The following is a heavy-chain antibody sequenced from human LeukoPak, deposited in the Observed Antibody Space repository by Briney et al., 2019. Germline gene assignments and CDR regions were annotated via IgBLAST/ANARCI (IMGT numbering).Heavy chain of an antibody. J-gene: IGHJ4*02. CDR2: INHSGST. CDR1: GGSFSSYY. D-gene: IGHD3-10*01. Sequence: SETLSLTCAVYGGSFSSYYCSWIRQPPGKGLEWIGEINHSGSTNFNPALNSRVTISGDTSKNQCSLKLSSVTAADTAVYYCARQRLRFGDLKGVFDYWGQGTLVTVSS. CDR3: ARQRLRFGDLKGVFDY. V-gene: IGHV4-34*01.